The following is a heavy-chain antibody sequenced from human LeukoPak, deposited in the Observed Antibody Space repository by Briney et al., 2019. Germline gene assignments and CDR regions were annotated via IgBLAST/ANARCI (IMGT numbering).Heavy chain of an antibody. CDR1: VVSFSIDG. D-gene: IGHD4-11*01. Sequence: VGSLRLSCAASVVSFSIDGVHAVREAPGKGGEWGACIRYDASKKYYVASVKRRFTISRDNSKITVYLQMNSLRIEDTAMYYCAAEKYTDYTSGLDTFDIWGQGTMVTVSS. CDR3: AAEKYTDYTSGLDTFDI. V-gene: IGHV3-30*02. CDR2: IRYDASKK. J-gene: IGHJ3*02.